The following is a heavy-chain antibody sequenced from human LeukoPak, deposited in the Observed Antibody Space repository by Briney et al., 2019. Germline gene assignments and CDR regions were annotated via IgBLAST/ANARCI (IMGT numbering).Heavy chain of an antibody. Sequence: PGGSLRLSCAASGFTFSNYGMNWVRQAPGKGLEWVSAISGSGGSTYYADSVKGRFTISRDNSKNTLYLQMNSLRAEDTAVYYCAKARRYNWNPDAFDIWGQGTMVTVSS. V-gene: IGHV3-23*01. CDR2: ISGSGGST. CDR3: AKARRYNWNPDAFDI. J-gene: IGHJ3*02. D-gene: IGHD1-20*01. CDR1: GFTFSNYG.